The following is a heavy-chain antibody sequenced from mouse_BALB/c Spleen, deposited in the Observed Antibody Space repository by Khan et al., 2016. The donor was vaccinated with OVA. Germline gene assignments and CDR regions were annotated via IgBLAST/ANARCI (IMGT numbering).Heavy chain of an antibody. J-gene: IGHJ4*01. Sequence: DLVKPGASVKLSCKASGYTFTSYWINWIKQRPGQGLEWIGRIATGRGSNQYNEMFKGKATLTVDTSSTTVYIQLSSLSSEDSAVYFCARENYYGKSYYAMDYWGQGTSVTVSS. V-gene: IGHV1S41*01. CDR2: IATGRGSN. CDR1: GYTFTSYW. D-gene: IGHD2-1*01. CDR3: ARENYYGKSYYAMDY.